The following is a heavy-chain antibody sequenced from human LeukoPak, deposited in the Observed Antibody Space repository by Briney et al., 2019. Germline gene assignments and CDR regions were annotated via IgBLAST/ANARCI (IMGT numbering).Heavy chain of an antibody. CDR2: IKSKTGGGTT. CDR3: TTAPICFTMLRGLIITDF. CDR1: GFTFSNAC. D-gene: IGHD3-10*01. V-gene: IGHV3-15*01. J-gene: IGHJ4*02. Sequence: GGSLRLSCAVSGFTFSNACMNWVRQAPGQGLEWVGLIKSKTGGGTTDYPAPVKGRFTTSRDNSKNTLYLQMNRLKTEDTGVYYCTTAPICFTMLRGLIITDFWGQGTLVTVSS.